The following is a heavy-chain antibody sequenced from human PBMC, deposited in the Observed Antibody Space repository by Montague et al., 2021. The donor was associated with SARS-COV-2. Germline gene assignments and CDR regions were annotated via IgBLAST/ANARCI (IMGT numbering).Heavy chain of an antibody. CDR3: VRGDEYPKIDF. CDR2: IYYSGST. Sequence: SETLSLTCTVSGGSIRYSSYYWGWIRQPPGKGLEWIGSIYYSGSTYYNPPLKSRVTISVDTSKNQFSLKLSSVTAADTAVYYCVRGDEYPKIDFWGQGILVTVSS. J-gene: IGHJ4*02. CDR1: GGSIRYSSYY. D-gene: IGHD2-2*01. V-gene: IGHV4-39*01.